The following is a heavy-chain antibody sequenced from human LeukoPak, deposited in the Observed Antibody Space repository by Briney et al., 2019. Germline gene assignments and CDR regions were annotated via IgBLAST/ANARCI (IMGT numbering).Heavy chain of an antibody. J-gene: IGHJ4*02. D-gene: IGHD5-12*01. CDR3: ARDLRGYSGYDCY. Sequence: GGSLRLSCAASGFTVSSNFMGWVRQAPGKGLEWVSVIYSGGDAYYADSVKGRFTISRDNSKNSLYLQMNSLRAEDTAVYYCARDLRGYSGYDCYWGQGTLVTVSS. V-gene: IGHV3-66*01. CDR1: GFTVSSNF. CDR2: IYSGGDA.